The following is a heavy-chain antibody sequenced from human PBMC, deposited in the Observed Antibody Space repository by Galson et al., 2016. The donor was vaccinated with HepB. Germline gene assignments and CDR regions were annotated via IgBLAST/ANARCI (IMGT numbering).Heavy chain of an antibody. CDR1: GFIFSNYG. D-gene: IGHD5-12*01. CDR2: IWYDGSDP. V-gene: IGHV3-33*01. J-gene: IGHJ6*01. CDR3: ARDLDDATPRYRRLHQGPIGLPPGTLLQEHL. Sequence: SLRLSCAASGFIFSNYGLHWVRQAPGKGLEWVAVIWYDGSDPYYADSVKGRFTIYRDNSKNTVSLQMNSLRDEDTAVYYCARDLDDATPRYRRLHQGPIGLPPGTLLQEHLWG.